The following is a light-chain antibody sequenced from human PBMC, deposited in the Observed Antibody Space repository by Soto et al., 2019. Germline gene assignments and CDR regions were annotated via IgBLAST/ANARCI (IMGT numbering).Light chain of an antibody. J-gene: IGKJ4*01. CDR2: DSS. CDR1: QSVGTY. V-gene: IGKV3-11*01. Sequence: EIVLTQSPATLSLSPGERATLSCRASQSVGTYFAWYQQKPGQAPMLLIYDSSNMSTGIPARFSGSGSGTDFTLTISRLEPEDFSVYYCQQRSDWPSIFGGGPKVEI. CDR3: QQRSDWPSI.